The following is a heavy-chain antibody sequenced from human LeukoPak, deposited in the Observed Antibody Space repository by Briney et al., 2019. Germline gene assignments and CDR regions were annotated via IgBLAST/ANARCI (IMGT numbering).Heavy chain of an antibody. J-gene: IGHJ4*02. Sequence: PGGSLRLSCAASGFTFSSYGMHWVRQAPGKGLEWVAFIRYDGSNKYYADSVKGRFTISRDNSKNTLYLQMNRLRAEDTAVYYCAKLLEIVEMATNSPGRLDFDYWGQGTLVTVSS. CDR2: IRYDGSNK. CDR1: GFTFSSYG. D-gene: IGHD5-24*01. CDR3: AKLLEIVEMATNSPGRLDFDY. V-gene: IGHV3-30*02.